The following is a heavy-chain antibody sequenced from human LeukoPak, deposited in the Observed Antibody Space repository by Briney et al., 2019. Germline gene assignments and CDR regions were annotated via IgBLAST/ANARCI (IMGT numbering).Heavy chain of an antibody. CDR3: ARAGGITGTLDY. CDR2: IYYSGST. V-gene: IGHV4-59*01. CDR1: GGSISSYY. J-gene: IGHJ4*02. D-gene: IGHD1-20*01. Sequence: PSETLSLTCTVSGGSISSYYWSWIRQPPGKGLEWIAYIYYSGSTNYNPSLKSRVTISVDTSKNQFSLKLSSVTAADTAVYYCARAGGITGTLDYWGQGTLVTVSS.